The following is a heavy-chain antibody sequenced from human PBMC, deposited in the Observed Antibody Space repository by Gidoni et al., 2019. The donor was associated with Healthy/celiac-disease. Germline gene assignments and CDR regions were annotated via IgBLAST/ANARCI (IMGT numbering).Heavy chain of an antibody. CDR2: IYYSGST. CDR1: GVSISSSSYY. Sequence: QLQLQESGPGLVKPSETLSLTCTVSGVSISSSSYYWGWIRQPPGKGLEWIGSIYYSGSTYDNPSLKSRVTISVDTSKNQFSLKLSSVTAADTAVYYCARRGGDYGGNSGAFDIWGQGTMVTVSS. J-gene: IGHJ3*02. D-gene: IGHD4-17*01. CDR3: ARRGGDYGGNSGAFDI. V-gene: IGHV4-39*01.